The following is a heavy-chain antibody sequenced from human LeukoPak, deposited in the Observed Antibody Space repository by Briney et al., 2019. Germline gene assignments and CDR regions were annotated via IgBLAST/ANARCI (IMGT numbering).Heavy chain of an antibody. CDR2: ISGSGGST. V-gene: IGHV3-23*01. CDR3: AKDVRGIQDGDYAADY. Sequence: PGGSLRLSCAASGFTFSSYAMSWVRQAPGKGLEWVSAISGSGGSTYYADSVKGRFTISRDNSKNTLYLQMNSLRAEDTAVYYCAKDVRGIQDGDYAADYWGQGTLVTVSS. CDR1: GFTFSSYA. J-gene: IGHJ4*02. D-gene: IGHD4-17*01.